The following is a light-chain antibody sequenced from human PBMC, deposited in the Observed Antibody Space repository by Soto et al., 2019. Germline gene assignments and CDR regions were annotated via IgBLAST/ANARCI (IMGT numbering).Light chain of an antibody. V-gene: IGKV1-5*01. CDR2: DAS. Sequence: DIQLTQSPSTLSASVGDRVALTCRASQSISSWLAWYQQKPGKAPKLLIYDASTLESGVPSRFSGSGSGTEFTLTITSLQPDDFATYYCQQYNVYSPWTFGQGTKVDI. CDR3: QQYNVYSPWT. CDR1: QSISSW. J-gene: IGKJ1*01.